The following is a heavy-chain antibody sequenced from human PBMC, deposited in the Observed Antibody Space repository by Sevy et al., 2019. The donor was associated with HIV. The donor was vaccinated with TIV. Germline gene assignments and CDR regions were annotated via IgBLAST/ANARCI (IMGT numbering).Heavy chain of an antibody. J-gene: IGHJ4*02. D-gene: IGHD3-10*01. CDR1: GFTFSSYA. CDR2: ISGSGGST. CDR3: AKGSHYYGSGSENFDY. Sequence: GGSLRLSCAASGFTFSSYAMSWVRQAPGKGLEWVSAISGSGGSTYYADSVKGRFTISRDNSKNTLYLQMNSLRADDTAVYYCAKGSHYYGSGSENFDYWGQGTLVTVSS. V-gene: IGHV3-23*01.